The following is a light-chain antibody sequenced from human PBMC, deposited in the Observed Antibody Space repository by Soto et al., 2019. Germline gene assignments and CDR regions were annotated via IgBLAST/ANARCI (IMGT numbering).Light chain of an antibody. CDR1: SSNIGNNY. CDR2: DDN. J-gene: IGLJ3*02. Sequence: QSVLTQPPSVSAAPGQTVTISCSGSSSNIGNNYVSCYQQLPGTAPKLLIYDDNKRPSGIPDRFSGSKSGTSATLGITGLQTGDEADYYCGTWDSSLSAGMFGGGTKLTVL. V-gene: IGLV1-51*01. CDR3: GTWDSSLSAGM.